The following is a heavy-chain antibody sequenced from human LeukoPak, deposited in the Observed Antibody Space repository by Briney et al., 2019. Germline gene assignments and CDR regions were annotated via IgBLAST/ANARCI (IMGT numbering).Heavy chain of an antibody. CDR1: VFSITTYY. CDR3: ARDIREVGESHYFDY. D-gene: IGHD1-26*01. J-gene: IGHJ4*02. CDR2: IHSSGST. Sequence: KPSETLSLTCTVSVFSITTYYWSWIRQSPGNGLEWIGQIHSSGSTTYNPSLKSRVTISLVTSKNQFSLHLSSVTAADTAVYYCARDIREVGESHYFDYWGQGTLVTVTS. V-gene: IGHV4-59*01.